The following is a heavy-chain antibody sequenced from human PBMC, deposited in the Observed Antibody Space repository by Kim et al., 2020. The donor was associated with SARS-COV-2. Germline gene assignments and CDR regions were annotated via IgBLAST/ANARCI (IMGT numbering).Heavy chain of an antibody. J-gene: IGHJ4*02. Sequence: GHSDPGYSPSFHGQVTISADKSISTAYLQWSSLKASDTAMYYCARIGDYWGQGTLVTVSS. D-gene: IGHD2-15*01. V-gene: IGHV5-51*01. CDR2: GHSDP. CDR3: ARIGDY.